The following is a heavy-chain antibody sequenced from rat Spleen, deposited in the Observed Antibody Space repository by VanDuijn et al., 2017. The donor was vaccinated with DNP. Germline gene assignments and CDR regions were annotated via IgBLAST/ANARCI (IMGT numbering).Heavy chain of an antibody. V-gene: IGHV3-1*01. CDR3: ARGVSSYYGYNPNWYFDF. Sequence: EVRLQESGPGLVQPSQSLSLTCSVTGYSITSNYWAWIRKFPGNKMEWIGYINYSGSTGYNPSLKSRISITRDTSKNQFFLQLNSVTTEDTATYYCARGVSSYYGYNPNWYFDFWGPGTMVTVSS. CDR1: GYSITSNY. CDR2: INYSGST. D-gene: IGHD1-7*01. J-gene: IGHJ1*01.